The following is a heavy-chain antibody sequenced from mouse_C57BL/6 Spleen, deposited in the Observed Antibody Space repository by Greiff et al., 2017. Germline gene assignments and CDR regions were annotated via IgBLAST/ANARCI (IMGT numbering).Heavy chain of an antibody. D-gene: IGHD1-1*01. CDR2: ISPGDGDT. V-gene: IGHV1-82*01. Sequence: QVQLQQSGPELVKPGASVKISCKASGYAFSSSWMNWVKQRPGKGLEWIGRISPGDGDTNYNGKFKGKATLTADKSSSTAYMQLSRLTSEDSAVYFCARGAMTTVVATPFAYWGQGTLVTVSA. J-gene: IGHJ3*01. CDR1: GYAFSSSW. CDR3: ARGAMTTVVATPFAY.